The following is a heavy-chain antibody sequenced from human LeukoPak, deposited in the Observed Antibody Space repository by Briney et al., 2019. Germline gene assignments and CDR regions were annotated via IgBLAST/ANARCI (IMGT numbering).Heavy chain of an antibody. Sequence: PGGSLRLSCAASGFTFSTYAMHWVRQAPGKGLEWVAVISNDGSKKYYADSVKGRFTISRDNSKNTLFLQMTSLRAEDTAVYYCVREGLWSGYDPYNWFDPWGQGTLVTVSS. CDR3: VREGLWSGYDPYNWFDP. CDR2: ISNDGSKK. D-gene: IGHD5-12*01. CDR1: GFTFSTYA. J-gene: IGHJ5*02. V-gene: IGHV3-30*04.